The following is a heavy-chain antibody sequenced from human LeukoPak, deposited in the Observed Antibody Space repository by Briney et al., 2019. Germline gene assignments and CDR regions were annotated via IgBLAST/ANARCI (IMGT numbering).Heavy chain of an antibody. CDR2: INHSGST. V-gene: IGHV4-34*01. CDR3: ARHWITQPGIAAAADY. J-gene: IGHJ4*02. Sequence: SETLSLTCAVYGGSFSGYYWGWIRQPPGKGLEWIGEINHSGSTNYNPSLKSRVTISVDTSKNQFSLKLSSVTAADTAVYYCARHWITQPGIAAAADYWGQGTLVTVSS. CDR1: GGSFSGYY. D-gene: IGHD6-13*01.